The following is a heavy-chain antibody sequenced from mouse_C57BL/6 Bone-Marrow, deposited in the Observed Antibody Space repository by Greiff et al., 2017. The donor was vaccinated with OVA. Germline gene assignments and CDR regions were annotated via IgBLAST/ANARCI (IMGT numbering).Heavy chain of an antibody. D-gene: IGHD2-5*01. J-gene: IGHJ3*01. CDR1: GFTFTDYY. CDR2: IRNKANGYTT. CDR3: APYYSNYGGFAY. Sequence: EVQRVESGGGLVQPGGSLSLSCAASGFTFTDYYMSWVRQPPGKALEWLGFIRNKANGYTTEYSASVKGRFTISRDNSQSILYLQMNALRAEDSATYYCAPYYSNYGGFAYWGQGTLVTVSA. V-gene: IGHV7-3*01.